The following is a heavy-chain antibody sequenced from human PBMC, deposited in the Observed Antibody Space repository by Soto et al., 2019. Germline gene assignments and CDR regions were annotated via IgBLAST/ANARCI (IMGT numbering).Heavy chain of an antibody. V-gene: IGHV3-74*01. CDR3: ARDLSRRFGNDY. CDR2: INSDGSST. CDR1: GLTFSSYW. D-gene: IGHD3-10*01. J-gene: IGHJ4*02. Sequence: PVGSLRLSCAASGLTFSSYWMHWVRQAPGKGLVWVSRINSDGSSTSYADSVKGRFTISRDNAKNTLYLQMNSLRAEDTAVYYCARDLSRRFGNDYWGQGTLVTVSS.